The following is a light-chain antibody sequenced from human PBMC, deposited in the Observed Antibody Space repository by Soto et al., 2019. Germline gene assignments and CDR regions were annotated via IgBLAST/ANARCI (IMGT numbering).Light chain of an antibody. CDR3: SSYTTSGTRV. CDR2: EVS. Sequence: QSALTQPASVSASPGQSITISCTGTSSDIGGYIYVSWYQHHPGKAPRLMIYEVSSRPSGVSNRFSGSKSGNTASLTISGLQAEDEAQYYCSSYTTSGTRVFGTGTKLTVL. V-gene: IGLV2-14*01. J-gene: IGLJ1*01. CDR1: SSDIGGYIY.